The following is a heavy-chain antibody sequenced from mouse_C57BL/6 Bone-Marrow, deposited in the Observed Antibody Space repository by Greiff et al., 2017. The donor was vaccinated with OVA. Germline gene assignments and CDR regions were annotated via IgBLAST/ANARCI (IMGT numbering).Heavy chain of an antibody. CDR1: GFNIQDYY. D-gene: IGHD2-4*01. J-gene: IGHJ4*01. V-gene: IGHV14-2*01. CDR2: IDPEDGET. CDR3: ARRRDDYQVPYYAMDY. Sequence: EVQLQQSGAELVKPGASVKLSCTASGFNIQDYYMHWVKQRPEQGLEWIGRIDPEDGETKYAPKFKGKATITADTSSNTAYLQLSSLTSEDTAVYFCARRRDDYQVPYYAMDYWGQGTSVTVSS.